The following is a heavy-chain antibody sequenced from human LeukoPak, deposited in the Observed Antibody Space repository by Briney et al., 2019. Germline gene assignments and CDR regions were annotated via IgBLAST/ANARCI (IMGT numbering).Heavy chain of an antibody. CDR3: ARVLAVAGRYDAFDI. D-gene: IGHD6-19*01. J-gene: IGHJ3*02. CDR1: GGSSSGYY. CDR2: INHSGST. Sequence: SETLSLTCAVYGGSSSGYYWSWIRQPPGKGLEWIGEINHSGSTNYNPSLKSRVTISVDTSKDQFSLKLSSVTAADTAVYYCARVLAVAGRYDAFDIWGQGTMVTVSS. V-gene: IGHV4-34*01.